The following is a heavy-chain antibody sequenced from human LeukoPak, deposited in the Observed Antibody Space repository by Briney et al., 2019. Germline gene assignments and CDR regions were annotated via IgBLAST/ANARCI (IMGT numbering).Heavy chain of an antibody. V-gene: IGHV4-59*11. D-gene: IGHD4-17*01. CDR3: ARDLVTVTKGFDI. CDR1: GDSFSSHY. Sequence: SETLSLTCAVSGDSFSSHYCTWIRQSPGTGLEWIGYISHIGRTNYNPSLKSRVTISIDTSKNQFSLKLRSVTAADTAEYYCARDLVTVTKGFDIWGQGTMVSVSS. J-gene: IGHJ3*02. CDR2: ISHIGRT.